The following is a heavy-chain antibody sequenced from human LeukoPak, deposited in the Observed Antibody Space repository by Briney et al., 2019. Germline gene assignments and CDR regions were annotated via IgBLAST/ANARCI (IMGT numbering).Heavy chain of an antibody. CDR3: AAVPDYYDSSGTFDY. D-gene: IGHD3-22*01. V-gene: IGHV1-58*02. CDR1: GFTFTSSA. Sequence: SVKVSCKASGFTFTSSAMQWVRQARGQRLEWIGWIVVGSGNTNYAQKFQERVTITRDMSTSTAYMELSSLRSEDTAVYYCAAVPDYYDSSGTFDYGGQGTLVTVSS. J-gene: IGHJ4*02. CDR2: IVVGSGNT.